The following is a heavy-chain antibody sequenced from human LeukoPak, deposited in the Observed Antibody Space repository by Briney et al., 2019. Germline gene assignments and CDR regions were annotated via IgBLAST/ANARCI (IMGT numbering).Heavy chain of an antibody. CDR1: GGSFSDYY. CDR2: IYYSGST. D-gene: IGHD4-17*01. J-gene: IGHJ4*02. CDR3: ARSYGDHIDY. Sequence: SETLSLTCGVYGGSFSDYYWGWIRQPPGKGLEWIGSIYYSGSTYYNPSLKSRVTISVDKSKNQFSLKLSSVTAADTAVYYCARSYGDHIDYWGQGTLVTVSS. V-gene: IGHV4-34*01.